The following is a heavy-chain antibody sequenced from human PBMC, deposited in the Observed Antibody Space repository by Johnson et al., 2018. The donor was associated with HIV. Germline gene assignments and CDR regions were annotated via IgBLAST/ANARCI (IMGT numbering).Heavy chain of an antibody. CDR2: IFSVGNK. CDR3: ARDSGVPGNDAFDI. D-gene: IGHD3-10*01. V-gene: IGHV3-66*02. CDR1: GITVNTNY. Sequence: VQLVESGGGLVQSGESLRPPCAAPGITVNTNYTSWVRRAPGKGLERVSGIFSVGNKYYAASVRGRFTISRDNSKNTLYLQLSSLGSEDTAVYYCARDSGVPGNDAFDIWGQGTMVTVSS. J-gene: IGHJ3*02.